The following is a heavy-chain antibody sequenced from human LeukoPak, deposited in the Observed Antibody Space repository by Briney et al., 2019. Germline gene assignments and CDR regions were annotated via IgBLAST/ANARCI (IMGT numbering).Heavy chain of an antibody. CDR1: GGTFSSYA. J-gene: IGHJ5*02. V-gene: IGHV1-69*13. CDR2: IIPIFGTA. D-gene: IGHD2-2*02. Sequence: ASVKVSCKASGGTFSSYAISWVRQAPGQGLEWMGGIIPIFGTANYAQKFQGRVTITADESTSTAYMEPSSLRSEDTAVYYCARSTKAIVVVPAAIDWFDPWGQGTLVTVSS. CDR3: ARSTKAIVVVPAAIDWFDP.